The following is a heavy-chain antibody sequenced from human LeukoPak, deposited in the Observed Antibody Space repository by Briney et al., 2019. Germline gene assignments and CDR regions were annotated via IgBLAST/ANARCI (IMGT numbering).Heavy chain of an antibody. CDR1: GFTFSSYA. Sequence: GGSLRLSCAASGFTFSSYAMSWVRQAPGKGLEWVSAISGSGGSTYYADSVKGRFTISRDNSKNSLHLQMNSLRAEDTAVYYCARVSFGAAAGTYWGQGTLVTVSS. CDR2: ISGSGGST. D-gene: IGHD6-13*01. CDR3: ARVSFGAAAGTY. V-gene: IGHV3-23*01. J-gene: IGHJ4*02.